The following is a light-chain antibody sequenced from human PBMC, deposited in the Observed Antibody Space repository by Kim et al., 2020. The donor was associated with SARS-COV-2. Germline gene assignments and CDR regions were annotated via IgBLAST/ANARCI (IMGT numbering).Light chain of an antibody. CDR2: VNSDGSH. CDR3: QTWGTGMGV. V-gene: IGLV4-69*01. Sequence: ASVQLHCTLSRGVSRDAIAWDQQQPEKGPRYLMNVNSDGSHNKGDGIPDRFSGSSSGAERYLTISSLQSEDEGDYYCQTWGTGMGVFGGGTQLTVL. J-gene: IGLJ3*02. CDR1: RGVSRDA.